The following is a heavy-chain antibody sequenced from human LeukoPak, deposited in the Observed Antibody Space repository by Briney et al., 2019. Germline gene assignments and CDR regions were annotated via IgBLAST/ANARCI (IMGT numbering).Heavy chain of an antibody. Sequence: SETLSLTCTVSGGSISTYYWNWIRQSPGKGLEWIGYMYYSGSTNYNPSLKSRVTISVDTSKNESSLKLSSVTAADTAVYYCARTPATTWTNHFDYWGQGTLVTDPS. CDR2: MYYSGST. CDR1: GGSISTYY. V-gene: IGHV4-59*01. J-gene: IGHJ4*02. D-gene: IGHD4-17*01. CDR3: ARTPATTWTNHFDY.